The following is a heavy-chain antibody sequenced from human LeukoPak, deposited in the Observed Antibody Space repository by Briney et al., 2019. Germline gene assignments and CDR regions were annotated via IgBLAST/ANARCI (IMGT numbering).Heavy chain of an antibody. Sequence: ASVKVSCKASGYTFTGYYMHWVRQAPGQGLEWMGWINPNSDGTNYAQKFQGRVTMTRDTSISTAYMELSRLRSDDTAVYYCARVPGGHYDYYMDVWGKGTTVTISS. CDR1: GYTFTGYY. J-gene: IGHJ6*03. CDR2: INPNSDGT. CDR3: ARVPGGHYDYYMDV. D-gene: IGHD3-10*01. V-gene: IGHV1-2*02.